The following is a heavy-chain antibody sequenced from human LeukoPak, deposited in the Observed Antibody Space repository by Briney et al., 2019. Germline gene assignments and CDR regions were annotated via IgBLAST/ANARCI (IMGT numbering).Heavy chain of an antibody. CDR1: GGTFSSYA. D-gene: IGHD5-18*01. J-gene: IGHJ4*02. CDR3: ARDRGYSYGPSFDFDY. Sequence: SVKVSCKASGGTFSSYAISWVRQAPGQGLEWMGGIIPIFGTANYAQKFQGRVTITADESTGTAYMELSSLRSEDTAVYYCARDRGYSYGPSFDFDYWGQGTLVTVSS. CDR2: IIPIFGTA. V-gene: IGHV1-69*01.